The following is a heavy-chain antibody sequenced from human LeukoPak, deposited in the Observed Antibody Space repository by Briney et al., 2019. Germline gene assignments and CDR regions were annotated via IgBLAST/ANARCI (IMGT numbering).Heavy chain of an antibody. CDR3: ATSAAAGYCSSTSCHLAFDY. V-gene: IGHV5-51*01. Sequence: GESLKISCKGSGYSFTSYWIGWVRQMPGKGLEWMGIIYPGDSDTRYSPSFQGQVTIPADKSISTAYLQWSSLKASDTAMYYCATSAAAGYCSSTSCHLAFDYWGQGTLVTVSS. CDR2: IYPGDSDT. J-gene: IGHJ4*02. D-gene: IGHD2-2*01. CDR1: GYSFTSYW.